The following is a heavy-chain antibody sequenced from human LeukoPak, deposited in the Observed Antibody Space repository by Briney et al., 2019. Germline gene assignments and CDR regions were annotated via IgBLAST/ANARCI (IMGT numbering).Heavy chain of an antibody. CDR1: GSTFETYS. J-gene: IGHJ4*02. D-gene: IGHD1-14*01. CDR3: ARDLPRSPANTIDF. V-gene: IGHV3-21*01. Sequence: GGSLRLSCAASGSTFETYSMTWVRQAPGKGLEWVSSISSGSSYLYYADSVKGRFTISRDNAKNSLYLQMNSLRAEDTAVYYCARDLPRSPANTIDFWGQGTLVTVSS. CDR2: ISSGSSYL.